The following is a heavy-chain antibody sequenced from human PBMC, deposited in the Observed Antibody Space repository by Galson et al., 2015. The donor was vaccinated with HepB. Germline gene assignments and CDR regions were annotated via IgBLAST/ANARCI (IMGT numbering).Heavy chain of an antibody. CDR2: ISSSGSTI. CDR3: ARDPPVQFPLYYYGSAKGWYCDI. V-gene: IGHV3-48*03. D-gene: IGHD3-10*01. J-gene: IGHJ2*01. Sequence: SLRLSCAASGFTFSSYEMNWVRQAPGKGLEWVSYISSSGSTIYYADSVKGRFTISKDNAKNSLYLQMNSLRAEDTAVYYCARDPPVQFPLYYYGSAKGWYCDIWVRGTLVTASS. CDR1: GFTFSSYE.